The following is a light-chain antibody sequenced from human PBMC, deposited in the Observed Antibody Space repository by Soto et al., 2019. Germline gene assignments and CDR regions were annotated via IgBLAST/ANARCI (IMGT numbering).Light chain of an antibody. CDR3: QQSYSTSWK. CDR1: QSISSY. Sequence: DIQMAQSPSSLSASVVDRVTITFLASQSISSYLNWYQQKPGKAPKLLIYAASSLQSGVPSRFSGSGSGTDFTLTISSLQPADFATYYCQQSYSTSWKFGQGTKVDI. CDR2: AAS. V-gene: IGKV1-39*01. J-gene: IGKJ1*01.